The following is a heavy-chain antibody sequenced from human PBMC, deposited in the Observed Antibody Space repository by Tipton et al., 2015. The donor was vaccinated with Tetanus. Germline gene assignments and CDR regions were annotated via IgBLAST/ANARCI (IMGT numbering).Heavy chain of an antibody. V-gene: IGHV4-30-2*01. CDR2: VFRSGSA. CDR3: ARVTCISTSCYSHYFDY. Sequence: TLSLTCAVSGASISSIYSWSWIRQPPGKGLEWIGYVFRSGSADYNPSLKSRVNISMDRTENQISLMLNSVTAADTAVYYCARVTCISTSCYSHYFDYWGPGSLVTVSS. J-gene: IGHJ4*02. D-gene: IGHD2-2*01. CDR1: GASISSIYS.